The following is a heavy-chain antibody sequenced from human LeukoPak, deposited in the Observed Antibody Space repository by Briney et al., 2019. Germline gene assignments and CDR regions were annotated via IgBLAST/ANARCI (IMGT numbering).Heavy chain of an antibody. J-gene: IGHJ6*02. CDR3: ARVGSDYYSYYGMDV. V-gene: IGHV4-61*01. Sequence: SETLSLTCAVSGGSVSSANFYWSWIRQPPGKGLEWVGNVYYSASTNYNPSIKSRVTISVDTSKNQFSLKLSSVTAADTAVYYCARVGSDYYSYYGMDVWGQGTTVTVSS. CDR2: VYYSAST. CDR1: GGSVSSANFY.